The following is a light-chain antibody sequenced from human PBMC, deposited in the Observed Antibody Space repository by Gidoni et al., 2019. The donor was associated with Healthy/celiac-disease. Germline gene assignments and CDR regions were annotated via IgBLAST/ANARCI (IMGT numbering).Light chain of an antibody. V-gene: IGLV2-18*02. CDR3: SSYTTSSTWV. Sequence: QSALTQPPSVSGSPGPSVTISCTGTSSDVGSYNRVSWYQQPPGTAPKLMMYEVSNRPSGVPDRVSGSKSGNTASLTISGLQAEDEADYYCSSYTTSSTWVFGGGTKLTVL. CDR2: EVS. J-gene: IGLJ3*02. CDR1: SSDVGSYNR.